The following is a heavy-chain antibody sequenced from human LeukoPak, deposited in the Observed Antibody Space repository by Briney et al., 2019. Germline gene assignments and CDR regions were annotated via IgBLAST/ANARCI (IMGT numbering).Heavy chain of an antibody. CDR3: ARGLDDILAGPLNDAFDI. J-gene: IGHJ3*02. D-gene: IGHD3-9*01. V-gene: IGHV4-34*01. Sequence: PSETLSLTCAVYGGSFSGYYWSWIRQPPGKGLEWIGEINHSGSTNYNPSLKSRVTISVDTSKNQFSLKLSSVTAADTAVYYCARGLDDILAGPLNDAFDIWGQGTMVTVSS. CDR1: GGSFSGYY. CDR2: INHSGST.